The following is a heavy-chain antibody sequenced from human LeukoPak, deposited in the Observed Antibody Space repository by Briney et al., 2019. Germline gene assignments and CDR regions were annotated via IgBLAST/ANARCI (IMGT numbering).Heavy chain of an antibody. CDR3: ARDLWFGEPTPDY. CDR1: GFSFSSYS. D-gene: IGHD3-10*01. V-gene: IGHV3-48*04. CDR2: ISSSGSTI. J-gene: IGHJ4*02. Sequence: GGSLRLSCAASGFSFSSYSMNWVRQAPGKGLEWVSYISSSGSTIYYADSVKGRFTISRDNAKNSLYLQMNSLRAEDTAVYYCARDLWFGEPTPDYWGQGTLVTVSS.